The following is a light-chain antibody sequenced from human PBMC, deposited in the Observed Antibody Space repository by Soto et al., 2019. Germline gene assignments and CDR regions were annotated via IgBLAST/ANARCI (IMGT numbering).Light chain of an antibody. Sequence: DIQMTKSPSSLYASVGDRVTITCQASQNIHNYLDWYQQKPGRAPKLLIYDASNLEAGVPSRFRGSGSGTDFTFTISRLQPEDIATYYCQQYENLPTFGQGTRLEI. J-gene: IGKJ5*01. CDR3: QQYENLPT. CDR2: DAS. CDR1: QNIHNY. V-gene: IGKV1-33*01.